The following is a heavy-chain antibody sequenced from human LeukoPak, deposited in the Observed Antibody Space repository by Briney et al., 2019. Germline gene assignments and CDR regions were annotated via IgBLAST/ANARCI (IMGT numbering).Heavy chain of an antibody. D-gene: IGHD2-2*01. CDR2: IIPIFGTA. J-gene: IGHJ3*02. Sequence: SVKVSCKASGGTFSSYAISWVRQAPGQGLEWMGGIIPIFGTANYAQKFQGRVTITADESTSTAYMELSSLRSEDTAVYYCARDYCSSTSCYQWGAFDIWGQGTMVTVSS. V-gene: IGHV1-69*13. CDR3: ARDYCSSTSCYQWGAFDI. CDR1: GGTFSSYA.